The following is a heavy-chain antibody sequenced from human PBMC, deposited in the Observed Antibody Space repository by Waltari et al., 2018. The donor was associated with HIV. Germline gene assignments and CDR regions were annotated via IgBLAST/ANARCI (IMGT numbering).Heavy chain of an antibody. Sequence: QVQLQESGPGLVKPSQTLSLTCTVSGGSISSGGYYWSWIRQHPGKGLEWIGYIYYSGSTYYHPSLKSRVTISVDTSKNQFSLKLSSVTAADTAVYYCARAPYCSSTSCRDAFDLWGQGTMVTVSS. CDR2: IYYSGST. D-gene: IGHD2-2*01. V-gene: IGHV4-31*03. CDR1: GGSISSGGYY. J-gene: IGHJ3*01. CDR3: ARAPYCSSTSCRDAFDL.